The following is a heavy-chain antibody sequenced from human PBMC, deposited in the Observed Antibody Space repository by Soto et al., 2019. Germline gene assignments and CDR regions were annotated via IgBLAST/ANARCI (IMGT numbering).Heavy chain of an antibody. CDR1: GFTFSSYA. J-gene: IGHJ6*02. V-gene: IGHV3-23*01. CDR3: ARDRGNMDV. D-gene: IGHD6-25*01. Sequence: GGSLRLSCVGSGFTFSSYAMSWVRQAPGKGLEWVSSIGGSGGGTYYADSVKGRFTMSRDNSKNTLYVQMNSLRADDTAVYYCARDRGNMDVWGQGTTVTVSS. CDR2: IGGSGGGT.